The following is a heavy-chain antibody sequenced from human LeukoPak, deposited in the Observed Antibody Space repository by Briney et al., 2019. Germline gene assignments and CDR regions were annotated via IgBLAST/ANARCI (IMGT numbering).Heavy chain of an antibody. CDR2: INPSGGST. V-gene: IGHV1-46*01. CDR1: GYTFTSCY. D-gene: IGHD4-23*01. J-gene: IGHJ4*02. Sequence: ASVKVSCKASGYTFTSCYMHCVRQAPGQGLEWMGIINPSGGSTSYAQKFQGRVTMTRDTSTSTVYMELSSLRSEDTAVYYCAVVRFAKTFFDYWGQGTLVTVSS. CDR3: AVVRFAKTFFDY.